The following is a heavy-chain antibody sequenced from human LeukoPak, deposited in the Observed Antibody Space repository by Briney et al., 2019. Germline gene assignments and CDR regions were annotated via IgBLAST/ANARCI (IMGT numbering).Heavy chain of an antibody. Sequence: PGGSLRLSCEVSGISVRGSYMSWVRQAPGKGLEWVSVIYSGDRTYYAESVKGRFTISRDTSKNTLYLRMNNLRADDTARYYCTRDLTGTTWSENDYWGQGTLVTISS. CDR1: GISVRGSY. CDR2: IYSGDRT. D-gene: IGHD6-13*01. J-gene: IGHJ4*02. V-gene: IGHV3-53*01. CDR3: TRDLTGTTWSENDY.